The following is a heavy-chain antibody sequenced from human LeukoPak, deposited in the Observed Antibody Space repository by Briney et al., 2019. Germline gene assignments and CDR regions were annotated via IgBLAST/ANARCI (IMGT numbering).Heavy chain of an antibody. CDR1: GGSFSGYY. CDR2: INHSGST. CDR3: ARVLAADSKYGMDV. J-gene: IGHJ6*02. Sequence: SETLSLTCAVYGGSFSGYYWSWIRQPPGKGLEWIREINHSGSTNYNPSLKSRVTISVDTSKNQFSLKLSSVTAADTAVYYCARVLAADSKYGMDVWGQGTTVTVSS. V-gene: IGHV4-34*01. D-gene: IGHD6-13*01.